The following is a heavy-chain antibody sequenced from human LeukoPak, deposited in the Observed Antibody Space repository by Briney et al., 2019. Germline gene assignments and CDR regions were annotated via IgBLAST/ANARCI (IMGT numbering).Heavy chain of an antibody. Sequence: GGSLRLSCATSGFTFSDYYMSWIRQAPGKGLDWVSYINNSGGDKPYADSVKGRFTISRDNAKNSLYLQMHSLRAEDTAVYYCVRGGSRYGNRYYYYGMDVWGQGTTVIVSS. J-gene: IGHJ6*02. CDR1: GFTFSDYY. V-gene: IGHV3-11*01. CDR2: INNSGGDK. D-gene: IGHD5-18*01. CDR3: VRGGSRYGNRYYYYGMDV.